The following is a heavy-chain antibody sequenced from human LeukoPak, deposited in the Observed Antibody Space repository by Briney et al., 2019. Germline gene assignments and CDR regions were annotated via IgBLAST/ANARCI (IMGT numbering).Heavy chain of an antibody. CDR3: ARDSTGYDSSGYYHYYYYMDV. J-gene: IGHJ6*03. V-gene: IGHV3-74*01. CDR2: INSDGSST. CDR1: GFTFSSYG. Sequence: GGSLRLSCAASGFTFSSYGMHWVRQAPGKGLVWVSRINSDGSSTSYADSVKGRFTISRDNAKNTLYLQMNSLRAEDTAVYYCARDSTGYDSSGYYHYYYYMDVWGKGTTVTVSS. D-gene: IGHD3-22*01.